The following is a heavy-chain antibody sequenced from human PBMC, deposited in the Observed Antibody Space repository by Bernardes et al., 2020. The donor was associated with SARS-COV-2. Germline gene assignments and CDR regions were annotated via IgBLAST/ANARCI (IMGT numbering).Heavy chain of an antibody. Sequence: GAFLKNSSHGSGSSITHYWSGWVRPIPGKGLEWVGIIYRGDSDTRYSPSFQGQVTISADKTMNTAYLQWSSLKASDTAMYYCARSDTWANKNYYSLDVWGPGTTVTVSS. CDR2: IYRGDSDT. D-gene: IGHD2-21*02. CDR1: GSSITHYW. V-gene: IGHV5-51*01. J-gene: IGHJ6*02. CDR3: ARSDTWANKNYYSLDV.